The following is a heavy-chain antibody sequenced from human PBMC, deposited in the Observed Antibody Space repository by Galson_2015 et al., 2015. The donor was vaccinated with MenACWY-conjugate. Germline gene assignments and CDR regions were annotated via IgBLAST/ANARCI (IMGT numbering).Heavy chain of an antibody. V-gene: IGHV3-23*01. D-gene: IGHD3-10*01. Sequence: SLRLCCAASGFTFSSYVMNWVRQAAGEGLEWVSGIDGSGGRTYFIDTVKGRFTISRDSSKNTLYLQMNSLRPEDTAVYHCAKDRSMVGSTPGQNALDFWGQGTRVTVSS. J-gene: IGHJ3*01. CDR1: GFTFSSYV. CDR2: IDGSGGRT. CDR3: AKDRSMVGSTPGQNALDF.